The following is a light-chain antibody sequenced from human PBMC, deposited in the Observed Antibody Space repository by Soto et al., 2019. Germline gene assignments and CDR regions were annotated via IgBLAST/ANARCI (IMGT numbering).Light chain of an antibody. CDR2: AAS. Sequence: DIQMTQSPSTLSASMGDRVTITCRASQSIGYWLAWYQRKPGKAPNLLIYAASTLETGVPSRFSGSGFGTEFTLTIASLQPDDSATYYCQQYNSFSKTFGRGTKVDIK. CDR1: QSIGYW. J-gene: IGKJ1*01. V-gene: IGKV1-5*01. CDR3: QQYNSFSKT.